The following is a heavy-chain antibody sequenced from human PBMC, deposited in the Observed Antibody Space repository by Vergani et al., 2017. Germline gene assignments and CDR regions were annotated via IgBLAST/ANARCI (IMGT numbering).Heavy chain of an antibody. Sequence: EVQLVESGGGVVRPGGSLRLSCAASGFTFDDYGMSWVRQASGKVLEWVSGINWKGGSTGYADSVKRRFTISRDNAKNSLYLQMNSLRAEDTALYYCARDGLQWLVRTDRFDYWGQGTLVTVSS. CDR1: GFTFDDYG. V-gene: IGHV3-20*04. D-gene: IGHD6-19*01. CDR3: ARDGLQWLVRTDRFDY. CDR2: INWKGGST. J-gene: IGHJ4*02.